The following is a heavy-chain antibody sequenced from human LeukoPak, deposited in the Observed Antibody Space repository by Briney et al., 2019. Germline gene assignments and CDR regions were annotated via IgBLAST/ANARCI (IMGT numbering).Heavy chain of an antibody. J-gene: IGHJ4*02. CDR3: TKTYYSDTRGRAFDY. D-gene: IGHD3-22*01. CDR1: GFTFSSYA. CDR2: ISGGGTST. V-gene: IGHV3-23*01. Sequence: PGGSLRLSCAASGFTFSSYAMSWVRQAPGKGLEWVSTISGGGTSTYYADSVKGRFTISRDNSKNTLYLQMNSLRAEDTAIYYCTKTYYSDTRGRAFDYWGLGTLVTVSS.